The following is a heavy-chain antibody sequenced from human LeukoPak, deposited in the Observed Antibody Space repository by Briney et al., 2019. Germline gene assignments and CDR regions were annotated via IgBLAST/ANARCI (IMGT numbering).Heavy chain of an antibody. D-gene: IGHD3-22*01. Sequence: ASVKVSCKASGGTFSSYAISWVRQAPGQGLEWMGGIIPIFGTANYAQKFQGRVTITADESTSTAYMEPSSLGSEDAAVYYCARHGLYQDYYDSSGYSRVLDYWGQGTLVTVSS. CDR1: GGTFSSYA. J-gene: IGHJ4*02. CDR3: ARHGLYQDYYDSSGYSRVLDY. CDR2: IIPIFGTA. V-gene: IGHV1-69*13.